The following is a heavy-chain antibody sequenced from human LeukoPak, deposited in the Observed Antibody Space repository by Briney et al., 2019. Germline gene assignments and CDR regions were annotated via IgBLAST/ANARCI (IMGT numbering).Heavy chain of an antibody. V-gene: IGHV3-9*01. D-gene: IGHD6-13*01. CDR2: ISWNSGSR. CDR3: ARTNILGYSSSWYDVYAFGI. J-gene: IGHJ3*02. Sequence: PGGSLRLSCAASGFIFDDYAMYWVRQAPGKGLEWVSSISWNSGSRVYADSVKGRFTISRDNAKNSLYLQMNGLRAEDTALYYCARTNILGYSSSWYDVYAFGIWGQGTMVTVSS. CDR1: GFIFDDYA.